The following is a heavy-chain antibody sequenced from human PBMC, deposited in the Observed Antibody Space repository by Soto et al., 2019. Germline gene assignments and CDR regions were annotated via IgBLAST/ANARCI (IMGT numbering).Heavy chain of an antibody. J-gene: IGHJ5*02. V-gene: IGHV4-31*03. CDR1: GDSISGGASF. CDR2: VYYSGSS. D-gene: IGHD2-2*01. CDR3: AKLSCTSSTCYFPGWFDP. Sequence: SETLSLTCTVSGDSISGGASFWSWIRQPPGKGLEWIANVYYSGSSYYNPSLKSRLTISVDTTKNQFSLQLKSVTAADTAVYYCAKLSCTSSTCYFPGWFDPWGQGTLVTVSS.